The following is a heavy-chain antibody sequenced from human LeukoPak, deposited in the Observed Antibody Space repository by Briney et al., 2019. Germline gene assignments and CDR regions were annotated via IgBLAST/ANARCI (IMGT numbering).Heavy chain of an antibody. V-gene: IGHV4-59*01. CDR3: ARERGYCSSTSCPLFDY. J-gene: IGHJ4*02. D-gene: IGHD2-2*01. CDR1: GGSISSYY. Sequence: SETLSLTCTVSGGSISSYYWSWIRQPPGKGLEWIGYIYYSGSTNYNPSLKSRVTISVDTSKNQFSLKLSSETAADTAVYYCARERGYCSSTSCPLFDYWGQGTLVTVSS. CDR2: IYYSGST.